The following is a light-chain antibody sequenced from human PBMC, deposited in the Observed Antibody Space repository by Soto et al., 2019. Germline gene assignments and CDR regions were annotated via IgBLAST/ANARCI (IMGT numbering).Light chain of an antibody. V-gene: IGKV3D-20*02. J-gene: IGKJ5*01. CDR1: QGVSSNY. CDR3: QQRSSWPSIT. Sequence: EIVLTQSPGALSLSPGERATRSCRASQGVSSNYLAWYQQKSGQAPRLLIYGASSRATGIPGRFSGSGSGTDFTLTISSLEPEDFAVYYCQQRSSWPSITFGQGTRLEI. CDR2: GAS.